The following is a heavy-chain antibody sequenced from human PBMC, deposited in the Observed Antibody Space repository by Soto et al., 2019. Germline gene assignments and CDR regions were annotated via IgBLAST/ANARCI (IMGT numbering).Heavy chain of an antibody. CDR2: IKTDGSST. CDR3: AKREGHTYGLFH. CDR1: GFSFSNYW. V-gene: IGHV3-74*01. D-gene: IGHD5-18*01. Sequence: EVQLVESGGGLVQPGGSLRLSCAASGFSFSNYWIHWVRQAPGKGLVWVSRIKTDGSSTDYAASVKGRFTISRDNAKKTLYLQMNSLTAEDTAVYYCAKREGHTYGLFHWGQGTLVTVSS. J-gene: IGHJ4*02.